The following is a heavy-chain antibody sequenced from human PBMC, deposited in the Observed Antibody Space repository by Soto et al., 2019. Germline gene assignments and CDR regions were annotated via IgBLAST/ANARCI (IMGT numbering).Heavy chain of an antibody. CDR3: ARDSGRSDVVPAAISAMDV. D-gene: IGHD2-2*01. CDR1: GGNRYT. J-gene: IGHJ6*02. V-gene: IGHV1-69*08. CDR2: VIPMFGIA. Sequence: QVQLVQSGAEVKKPGSSVKVSCKGSGGNRYTITWVRQAPGQGLEWMGRVIPMFGIATYALNFQGRVTISADKSTSTAYMELSSLRSEDTAVYYCARDSGRSDVVPAAISAMDVWGQGTTVTVSS.